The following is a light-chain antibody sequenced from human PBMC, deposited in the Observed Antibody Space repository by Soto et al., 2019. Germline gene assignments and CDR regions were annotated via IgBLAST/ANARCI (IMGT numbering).Light chain of an antibody. CDR3: AAWDDSLNGPV. CDR1: SSDIGSNI. V-gene: IGLV1-44*01. J-gene: IGLJ3*02. Sequence: QSVLTQPPSASGTPGQRVTISCSGSSSDIGSNIVNWYQQLPGTAPKLIMYSNNRRPSGVPDRFSGSKSGTSASLAISGLQSEDEANYYCAAWDDSLNGPVFGGGTKLTVL. CDR2: SNN.